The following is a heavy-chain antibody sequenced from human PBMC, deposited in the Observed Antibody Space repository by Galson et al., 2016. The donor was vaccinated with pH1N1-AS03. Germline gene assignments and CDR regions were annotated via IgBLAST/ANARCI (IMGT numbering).Heavy chain of an antibody. D-gene: IGHD3-16*01. CDR1: GFTFSRYW. J-gene: IGHJ4*02. V-gene: IGHV3-7*03. CDR3: ARGETGNVRFDY. CDR2: INPDGSQK. Sequence: SLRLSCAASGFTFSRYWMTWVRQAPGKGLEWVANINPDGSQKYYVDSMEGRFTISRDNAKNSLYLQMNSLRVEDTAVYYCARGETGNVRFDYWGQGAPVTVSS.